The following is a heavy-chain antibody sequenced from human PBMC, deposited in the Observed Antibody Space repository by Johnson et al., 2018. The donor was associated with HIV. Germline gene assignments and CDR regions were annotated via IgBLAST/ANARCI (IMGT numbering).Heavy chain of an antibody. V-gene: IGHV3-74*03. CDR3: ARGSHAKGDAFDI. J-gene: IGHJ3*02. CDR1: GFIFRNYW. Sequence: VQLVESGGGLVQPGGSLRLSCAASGFIFRNYWMHWVRQAPGKGLVWVARIYSDGSDTAYADSVKCRFTISRDNAKKTLYLQMNSLRAEDTAGYYCARGSHAKGDAFDIWGQGTMVTVSS. D-gene: IGHD3-16*01. CDR2: IYSDGSDT.